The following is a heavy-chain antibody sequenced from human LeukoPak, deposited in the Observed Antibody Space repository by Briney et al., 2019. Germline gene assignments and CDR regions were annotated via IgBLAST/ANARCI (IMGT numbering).Heavy chain of an antibody. Sequence: GGSLRLSCAASGFTFSSHWVNWVRQAPGKGLEWVSSISSSSSYIYYADSVKGRFTISRDNAKNSLYLQMNSLRAEDTAVYYCARVGGYNFHFDYWGQGTLVTVSS. CDR2: ISSSSSYI. CDR3: ARVGGYNFHFDY. J-gene: IGHJ4*02. V-gene: IGHV3-21*01. D-gene: IGHD5-24*01. CDR1: GFTFSSHW.